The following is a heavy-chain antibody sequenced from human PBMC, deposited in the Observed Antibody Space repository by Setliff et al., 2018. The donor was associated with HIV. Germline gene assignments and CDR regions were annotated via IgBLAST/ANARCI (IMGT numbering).Heavy chain of an antibody. CDR3: ASGGIAAAGTPDYFDF. Sequence: SLRLSCAASGFTLSSYAMSWVRQAPGKGLEWVSAISVSGGNTYYTDSVKGRFTISRDNSKNTLYLQMNSLRAEDTAVYYCASGGIAAAGTPDYFDFWGQGTLVTVSS. CDR1: GFTLSSYA. CDR2: ISVSGGNT. D-gene: IGHD6-13*01. V-gene: IGHV3-23*01. J-gene: IGHJ4*02.